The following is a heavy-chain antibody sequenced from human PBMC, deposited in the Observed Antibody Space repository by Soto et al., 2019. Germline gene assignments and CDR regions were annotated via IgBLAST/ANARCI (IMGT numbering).Heavy chain of an antibody. J-gene: IGHJ3*02. CDR1: GYTFTSYA. D-gene: IGHD3-22*01. CDR3: ARGGLSYDSSVRAFDI. CDR2: INAGNGNT. V-gene: IGHV1-3*01. Sequence: ASVKVSCKASGYTFTSYAMHWVRQAPGQRLEWMGWINAGNGNTKYSQKFQGRVTITRDTSASTAYMELSSLRSEDTAVYYCARGGLSYDSSVRAFDIWGQGTMVTVSS.